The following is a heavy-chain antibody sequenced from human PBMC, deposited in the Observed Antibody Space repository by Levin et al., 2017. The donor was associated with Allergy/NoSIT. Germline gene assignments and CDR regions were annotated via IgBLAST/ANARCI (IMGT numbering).Heavy chain of an antibody. V-gene: IGHV3-48*03. CDR3: ARGLYYYYGMDV. CDR1: GFTFSSYE. CDR2: ISSSGSTI. J-gene: IGHJ6*02. Sequence: PGGSLRLSCAASGFTFSSYEMNWVRQAPGKGLEWVSYISSSGSTIYYADSVKGRFTISRDNAKNSLYLQMNSLRAEDTAVYYCARGLYYYYGMDVWGQGTTVTVSS.